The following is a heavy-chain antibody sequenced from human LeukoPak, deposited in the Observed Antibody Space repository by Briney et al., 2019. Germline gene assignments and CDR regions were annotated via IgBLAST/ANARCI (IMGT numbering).Heavy chain of an antibody. V-gene: IGHV4-34*01. CDR2: INHSGST. J-gene: IGHJ3*02. CDR1: GVSFSGYY. D-gene: IGHD3-22*01. Sequence: SETLCLTCAVYGVSFSGYYRSWIRQPPGKGLEWIAEINHSGSTNYNPSLKSRVTISADTSKNQFSLKLSSVTAADTAVYYCARGVTMIVVVITTLDAFDIWGQGTMVTVSS. CDR3: ARGVTMIVVVITTLDAFDI.